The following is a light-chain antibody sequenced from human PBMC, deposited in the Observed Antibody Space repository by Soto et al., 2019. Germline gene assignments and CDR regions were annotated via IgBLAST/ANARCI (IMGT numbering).Light chain of an antibody. CDR3: SSDTATNTDV. J-gene: IGLJ1*01. CDR1: SRDVGGYNY. V-gene: IGLV2-14*01. Sequence: QSALTQPASVSGSPGQSITISCTGTSRDVGGYNYVSWYQQHPGKAPKLIIYEVSNRPSGVSNRFSGSNSGNTASLTVSGLQDEDEDDYYCSSDTATNTDVFGTGTKLTVL. CDR2: EVS.